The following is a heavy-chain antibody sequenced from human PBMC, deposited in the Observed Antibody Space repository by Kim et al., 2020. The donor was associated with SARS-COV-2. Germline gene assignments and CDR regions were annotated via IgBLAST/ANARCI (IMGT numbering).Heavy chain of an antibody. D-gene: IGHD1-26*01. V-gene: IGHV4-59*01. CDR1: GGSISSYY. J-gene: IGHJ6*02. CDR3: ARAEGATVLFDYYYYGMDV. CDR2: IYYSGST. Sequence: SKTLSLTCTVSGGSISSYYWSWIRQPPGKGLEWIGYIYYSGSTNYNPSLKSRVTISVDTSKNQFFLKLSSVTAADTAVYYCARAEGATVLFDYYYYGMDVWGQGTTVTVSS.